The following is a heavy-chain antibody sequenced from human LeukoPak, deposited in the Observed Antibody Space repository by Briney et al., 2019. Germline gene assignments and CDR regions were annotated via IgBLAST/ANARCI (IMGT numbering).Heavy chain of an antibody. CDR2: MNPNSGNT. CDR1: GYTFTSYD. V-gene: IGHV1-8*01. D-gene: IGHD3-10*01. J-gene: IGHJ6*03. CDR3: ARGLAWGWFGELLSYYYYYYMDV. Sequence: ASVKVSCKASGYTFTSYDINWVRQATGQGLEWMGWMNPNSGNTGYAQKFQGRVTMTRNTSISTAYMELSSLRSEDTAVYYCARGLAWGWFGELLSYYYYYYMDVWGKGTTVTVSS.